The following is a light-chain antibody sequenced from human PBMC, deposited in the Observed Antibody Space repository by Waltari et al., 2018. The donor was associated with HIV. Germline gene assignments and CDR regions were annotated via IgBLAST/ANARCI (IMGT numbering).Light chain of an antibody. J-gene: IGLJ3*02. Sequence: QSVLTQPPSASGTPGQRVPISCSGGSSNIGRHLVYWYQQVAGPTPKLLIFRNNMRPSGVPDRFSGSKSVTSASLSLSGLRPEDEADYYCATWDDSSSGSWVFGGGTKVTVL. CDR2: RNN. V-gene: IGLV1-47*01. CDR1: SSNIGRHL. CDR3: ATWDDSSSGSWV.